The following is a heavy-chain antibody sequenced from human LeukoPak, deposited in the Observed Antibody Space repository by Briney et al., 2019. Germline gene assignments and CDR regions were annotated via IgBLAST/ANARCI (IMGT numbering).Heavy chain of an antibody. V-gene: IGHV5-51*01. CDR3: ARFGSSSNDYGDGLVLY. CDR1: GYSFTSYW. CDR2: IYPGDSDT. J-gene: IGHJ4*02. D-gene: IGHD4-17*01. Sequence: GESLKISCKGSGYSFTSYWIGWVRPMPGKGLEWMGIIYPGDSDTRYSPSFQGQVTISADKSISTAYLQWSSLKASDTAMYYCARFGSSSNDYGDGLVLYWGQGTLVTVSS.